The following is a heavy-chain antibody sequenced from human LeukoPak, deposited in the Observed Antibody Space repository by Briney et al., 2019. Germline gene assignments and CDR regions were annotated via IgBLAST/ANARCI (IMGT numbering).Heavy chain of an antibody. V-gene: IGHV1-2*06. CDR1: GYTFTGNY. CDR3: ARSVRGDYVWGSYRQGFDY. Sequence: ASVKVSCKASGYTFTGNYMHWVRQAPGQGLEWMGRINPNSGGTNYAQKFQGRVTMTRDTSISTAYMELSRLRSDDTAVYYCARSVRGDYVWGSYRQGFDYWGQGTLVTVSS. CDR2: INPNSGGT. J-gene: IGHJ4*02. D-gene: IGHD3-16*02.